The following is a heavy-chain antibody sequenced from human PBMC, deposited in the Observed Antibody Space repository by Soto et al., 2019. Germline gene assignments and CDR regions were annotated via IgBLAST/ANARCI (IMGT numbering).Heavy chain of an antibody. D-gene: IGHD3-9*01. V-gene: IGHV1-69*06. CDR3: ARDIRRTGYRYYYYGMDV. CDR2: IIPIFGTA. CDR1: GGTFSSYA. J-gene: IGHJ6*02. Sequence: VASVKVSCKASGGTFSSYAISWVRQAPGQGLEWMGGIIPIFGTANYAQKFQGRVTITADKSTSTAYMELSSLRSEDTAVYYCARDIRRTGYRYYYYGMDVWGQGTTVTVSS.